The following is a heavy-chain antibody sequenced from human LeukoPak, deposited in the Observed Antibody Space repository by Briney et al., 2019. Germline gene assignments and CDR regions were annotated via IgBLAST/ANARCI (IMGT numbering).Heavy chain of an antibody. Sequence: GGSLRLSCAASGFTFSSYSMNWVRQAPGKGLEWVSSISSSSSYIYYADSVKGRFTISRDNAKNSLYLQMNSLRAEDTAVYYCAFVGAETEVDYWGQGTLVTVSS. CDR2: ISSSSSYI. J-gene: IGHJ4*02. CDR3: AFVGAETEVDY. D-gene: IGHD1-26*01. V-gene: IGHV3-21*01. CDR1: GFTFSSYS.